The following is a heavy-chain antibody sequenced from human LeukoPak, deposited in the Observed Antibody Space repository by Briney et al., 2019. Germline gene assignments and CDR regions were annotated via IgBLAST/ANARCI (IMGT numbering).Heavy chain of an antibody. D-gene: IGHD2-15*01. CDR2: ISSSRGYI. CDR3: ARTYCSGGSCYSGAFDI. J-gene: IGHJ3*02. V-gene: IGHV3-21*01. Sequence: GGSLRLSCAASGFIFSAYEMNWVRQAPGKGLEWVSFISSSRGYINYADSVKGRFTISRDNAKNSLYLQINSLRAEDTAVYYCARTYCSGGSCYSGAFDIWGQGTIVTVSS. CDR1: GFIFSAYE.